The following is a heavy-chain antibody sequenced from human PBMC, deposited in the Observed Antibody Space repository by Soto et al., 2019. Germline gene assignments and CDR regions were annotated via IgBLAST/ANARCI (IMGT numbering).Heavy chain of an antibody. CDR2: INPSGGST. Sequence: ASVKVSCKASGYTFTSYYMHWVRQAPGQGLEWMGIINPSGGSTSYAQKFQGRVTMTRDTSTSTVYMELSSLRSEDTAVYYCARDPHVGFDYGGNYSLDYWGQGTLVTVSS. CDR1: GYTFTSYY. D-gene: IGHD4-17*01. CDR3: ARDPHVGFDYGGNYSLDY. J-gene: IGHJ4*02. V-gene: IGHV1-46*01.